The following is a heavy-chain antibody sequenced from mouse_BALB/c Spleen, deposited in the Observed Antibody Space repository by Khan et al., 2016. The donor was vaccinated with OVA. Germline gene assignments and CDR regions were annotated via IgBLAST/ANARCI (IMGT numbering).Heavy chain of an antibody. CDR2: ISYSGST. V-gene: IGHV3-2*02. CDR1: GYSITSNYA. CDR3: ARGNYYGYAMDY. J-gene: IGHJ4*01. Sequence: QLEESGPGLVKPSQSLSLTCTVTGYSITSNYAWNWIRQFPGNKLEWMGYISYSGSTSYNPSLKSRISTTRDTSKNQFFLQLNSVTTEDTATYYCARGNYYGYAMDYWGQGTSVTVSS. D-gene: IGHD1-1*01.